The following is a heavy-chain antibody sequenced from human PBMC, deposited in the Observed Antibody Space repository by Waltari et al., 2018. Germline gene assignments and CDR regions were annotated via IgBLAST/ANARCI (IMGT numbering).Heavy chain of an antibody. CDR1: GFTFSSYW. Sequence: EVQLVESGGGLVQPGGSLRLSCAASGFTFSSYWMSWVRQAQGKGLEWVANIKQDGSEKYYVDSVKGRFTSSRDNAKNSLYLQMNSLRAEDTAVYYCARDTNYDFWSGYLGYYYYGMDVWGQGTTVTVSS. J-gene: IGHJ6*02. CDR2: IKQDGSEK. V-gene: IGHV3-7*04. CDR3: ARDTNYDFWSGYLGYYYYGMDV. D-gene: IGHD3-3*01.